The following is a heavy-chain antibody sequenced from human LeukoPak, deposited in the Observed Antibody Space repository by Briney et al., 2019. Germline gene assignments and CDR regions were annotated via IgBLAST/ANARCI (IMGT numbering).Heavy chain of an antibody. CDR1: GFTFSNYA. Sequence: GGSLRLSCAASGFTFSNYAMHWVRQAPGKGLDWVAVISTDGRDSHYADSVKGRFTISRDNSKNTLYLQMNSLRAEDTAAYYCAKDPTRAASYYFGYWGQGSLVTVSS. D-gene: IGHD2-15*01. CDR3: AKDPTRAASYYFGY. J-gene: IGHJ4*02. V-gene: IGHV3-30*18. CDR2: ISTDGRDS.